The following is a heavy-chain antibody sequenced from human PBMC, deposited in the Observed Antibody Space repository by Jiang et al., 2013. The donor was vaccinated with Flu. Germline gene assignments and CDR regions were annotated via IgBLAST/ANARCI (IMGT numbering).Heavy chain of an antibody. CDR2: INTNTGNP. J-gene: IGHJ4*02. CDR3: ARVVTPSRYDILTGSPIYFDY. V-gene: IGHV7-4-1*02. CDR1: GYTFTSYA. D-gene: IGHD3-9*01. Sequence: KVSCKASGYTFTSYAMNWVRQAPGQGLEWMGWINTNTGNPTYAQGFTGRFVFSLDTSVSTAYLQISSLKAEDTAVYYCARVVTPSRYDILTGSPIYFDYWGQGTLVTVSS.